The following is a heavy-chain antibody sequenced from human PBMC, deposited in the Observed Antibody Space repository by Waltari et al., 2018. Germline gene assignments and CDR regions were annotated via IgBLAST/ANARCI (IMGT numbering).Heavy chain of an antibody. D-gene: IGHD6-13*01. CDR2: FDPEDGET. CDR1: GYTLTELS. Sequence: QVQLVPSGAEVKKPGASVKVSCKVSGYTLTELSMHWVRQAPGKGLEWMGGFDPEDGETIDAQKFQGRVTMTEDTSTDTAYMELSSLRSEDTAVYYWATILIAAAGYNWFDPWGQGTLVTVSS. CDR3: ATILIAAAGYNWFDP. V-gene: IGHV1-24*01. J-gene: IGHJ5*02.